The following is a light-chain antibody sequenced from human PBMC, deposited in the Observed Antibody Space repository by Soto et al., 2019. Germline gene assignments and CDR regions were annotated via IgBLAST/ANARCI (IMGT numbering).Light chain of an antibody. CDR1: QRISSS. CDR2: KTS. CDR3: QQYNSYPYT. J-gene: IGKJ2*01. Sequence: DIQLTQSPSTLSASVGDRVTITCRASQRISSSLAWYQQTPGNAPNLLIYKTSTLQSGVPSRFSGSGSGTDFTLTINSLQPDDFATYYCQQYNSYPYTFGQGSKLEIK. V-gene: IGKV1-5*03.